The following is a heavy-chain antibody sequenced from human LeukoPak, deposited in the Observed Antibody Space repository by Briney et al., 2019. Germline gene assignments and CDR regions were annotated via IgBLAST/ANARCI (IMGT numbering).Heavy chain of an antibody. CDR1: GYTFTSYD. D-gene: IGHD2-15*01. CDR2: MNPNSGNT. V-gene: IGHV1-8*01. Sequence: ASVKVSCRASGYTFTSYDINWVRQATGQGLEWMGWMNPNSGNTGYVQKFQGRVTMTRNTSISTAYMELSSLRSEDTAVYYCARDVAAAAGSYFDYWGQGTLVTVSS. J-gene: IGHJ4*02. CDR3: ARDVAAAAGSYFDY.